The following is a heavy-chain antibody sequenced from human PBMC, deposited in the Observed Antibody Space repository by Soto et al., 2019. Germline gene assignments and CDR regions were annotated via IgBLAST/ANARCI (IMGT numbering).Heavy chain of an antibody. CDR2: IYYSGST. Sequence: QVQLQESGPGLVKPSQTLSLTCTVSGGSISSGGYYWSWIRQHPGKGLEWIGYIYYSGSTYYNPSLKWRFTRSVDTSKNQFALKLSSVPAADTAVYYCSRGVAAAGTKWFDPWGQESLVTVSS. D-gene: IGHD6-13*01. J-gene: IGHJ5*02. CDR1: GGSISSGGYY. CDR3: SRGVAAAGTKWFDP. V-gene: IGHV4-31*03.